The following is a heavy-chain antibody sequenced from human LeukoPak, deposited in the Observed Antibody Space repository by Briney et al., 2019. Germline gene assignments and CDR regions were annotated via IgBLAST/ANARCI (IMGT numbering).Heavy chain of an antibody. J-gene: IGHJ6*02. Sequence: GGSLRLSCAASGFIFSSYSMSWVRQAPGKGLEWVSVITGSGGNTYYADSVKGRFTISKDNSKNTVYLQMSGLRVDDTAVYYCAKAASSSWPSYYYGMDVWGQGTTVTVSS. V-gene: IGHV3-23*01. CDR1: GFIFSSYS. D-gene: IGHD6-13*01. CDR3: AKAASSSWPSYYYGMDV. CDR2: ITGSGGNT.